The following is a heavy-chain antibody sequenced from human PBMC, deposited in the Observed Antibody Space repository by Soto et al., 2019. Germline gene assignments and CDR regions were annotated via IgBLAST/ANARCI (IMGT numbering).Heavy chain of an antibody. Sequence: SEALSLTCTVSGGSIISYYWSWSRQPPWKGLEWIGYIYYSGSTNYNPSLKSRVTISVDTSKNQFSLKLSSVTAADTAVYYCARDLFPRLGGGSGSYYTYWGQGTLVTVSS. CDR2: IYYSGST. CDR3: ARDLFPRLGGGSGSYYTY. V-gene: IGHV4-59*12. J-gene: IGHJ4*01. CDR1: GGSIISYY. D-gene: IGHD3-10*01.